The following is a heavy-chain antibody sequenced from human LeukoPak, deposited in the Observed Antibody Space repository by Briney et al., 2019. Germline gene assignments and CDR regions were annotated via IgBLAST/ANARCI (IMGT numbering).Heavy chain of an antibody. D-gene: IGHD6-6*01. CDR1: AFTFSDYR. Sequence: GGSLRLSCAASAFTFSDYRMNWVRQAPGKGLEWVSYISGRNSTIYYADSVKGRFTISRDNAKNSMYLEMTSLKAEDTAVYYCARDRIKSSSYYFYYWGQGALVTFSS. CDR3: ARDRIKSSSYYFYY. V-gene: IGHV3-48*01. J-gene: IGHJ4*02. CDR2: ISGRNSTI.